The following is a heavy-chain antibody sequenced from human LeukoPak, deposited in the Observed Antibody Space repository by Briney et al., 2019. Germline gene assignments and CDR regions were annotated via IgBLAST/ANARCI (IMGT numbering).Heavy chain of an antibody. CDR2: IYYSGST. CDR1: GGSISSYY. J-gene: IGHJ4*02. Sequence: SETLSLTYTVSGGSISSYYWSWIRQPPGKGLEWIGYIYYSGSTNYNPSLKSRVTISVDTSKNQFSLKLSSVTAADTAVYYCARGYCSSTGCYRFDYWGQGTLVTVSS. V-gene: IGHV4-59*08. CDR3: ARGYCSSTGCYRFDY. D-gene: IGHD2-2*01.